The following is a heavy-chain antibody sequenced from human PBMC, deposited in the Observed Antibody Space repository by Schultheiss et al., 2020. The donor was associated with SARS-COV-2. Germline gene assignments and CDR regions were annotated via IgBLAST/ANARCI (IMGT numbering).Heavy chain of an antibody. CDR3: ASDKYCTNGVCYPSSAQTNDAFDI. CDR2: IYTSGST. D-gene: IGHD2-8*01. V-gene: IGHV4-61*02. J-gene: IGHJ3*02. Sequence: SETLSLTCTVSGGSISSGSYYWSWIRQPAGKGLEWIGRIYTSGSTNYNPSLKSRVTISVDTSKNQFSLKLSSVTAADTAVYYCASDKYCTNGVCYPSSAQTNDAFDIWGQGTMVTVSS. CDR1: GGSISSGSYY.